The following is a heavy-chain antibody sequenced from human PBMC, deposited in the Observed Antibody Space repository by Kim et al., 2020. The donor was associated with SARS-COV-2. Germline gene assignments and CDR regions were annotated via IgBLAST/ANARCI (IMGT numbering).Heavy chain of an antibody. CDR1: GGSITTDHYY. D-gene: IGHD1-1*01. CDR3: ARDRDGPSTGALGL. Sequence: SETLSLTCVVSGGSITTDHYYWTWLRQEPAMGREWRGSIYGNGNYFSTTSLRARLSMSADTTKNPFTLNLKSVTAAATALYYCARDRDGPSTGALGLWG. J-gene: IGHJ1*01. CDR2: IYGNGNY. V-gene: IGHV4-31*11.